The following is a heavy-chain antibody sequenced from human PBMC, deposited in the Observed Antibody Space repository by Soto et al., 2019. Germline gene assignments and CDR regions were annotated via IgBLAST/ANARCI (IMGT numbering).Heavy chain of an antibody. D-gene: IGHD3-10*01. CDR2: TNHSGST. CDR1: GGSFSGYY. J-gene: IGHJ4*02. CDR3: ARGPRGYYYGSGSRGYYFDY. Sequence: KPSETLSLTCAVYGGSFSGYYWSWIRQPPGKGLEWIGETNHSGSTNYNPSLKSRVTISVDTSKNQFSLKLSSVTAADTAVYYCARGPRGYYYGSGSRGYYFDYWGQGTLVTVSS. V-gene: IGHV4-34*01.